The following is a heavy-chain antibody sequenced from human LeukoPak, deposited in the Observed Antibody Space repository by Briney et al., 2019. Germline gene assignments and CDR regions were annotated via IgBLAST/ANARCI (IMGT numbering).Heavy chain of an antibody. D-gene: IGHD2-21*02. CDR3: AKDLVVVTARDHPYYGMDV. CDR2: ISYDGSNK. J-gene: IGHJ6*02. V-gene: IGHV3-30*18. Sequence: PGGSLRLSCAASGFTVSSNYMSWVRQAPGKGLEWVAVISYDGSNKYYADSVKGRFTISRDNSKNTLYLQMNSLRAEDTAVYYCAKDLVVVTARDHPYYGMDVWGQGTTVTVSS. CDR1: GFTVSSNY.